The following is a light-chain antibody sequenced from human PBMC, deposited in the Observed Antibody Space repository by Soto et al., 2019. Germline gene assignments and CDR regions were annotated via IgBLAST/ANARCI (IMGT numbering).Light chain of an antibody. CDR2: DVS. Sequence: QSVLTQPRSVSGSPGQSVTISCTGTSSDVGFYNYVSWYQQHPGKAPKVMIYDVSKWPSGVPDRFSGSKSGNTASLTISGLQAEDEAEYYCCSYAGSYTPVIFGGGTKLTVL. V-gene: IGLV2-11*01. CDR3: CSYAGSYTPVI. J-gene: IGLJ2*01. CDR1: SSDVGFYNY.